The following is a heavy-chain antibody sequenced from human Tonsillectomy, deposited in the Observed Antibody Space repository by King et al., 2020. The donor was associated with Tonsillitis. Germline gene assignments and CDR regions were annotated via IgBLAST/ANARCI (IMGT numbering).Heavy chain of an antibody. Sequence: GQLVQSGADVKKPGASVKVSCRASGYTFTDYYIHWVRQAPGQGLEWMGWVNPYSGGPNFAQNFQGRVTMTRDTSISTAYMAVSALRSDDTAVYYCARGRYCSGGSCYSHFDFWGQGTLVTVSS. D-gene: IGHD2-15*01. CDR3: ARGRYCSGGSCYSHFDF. CDR1: GYTFTDYY. J-gene: IGHJ4*02. V-gene: IGHV1-2*02. CDR2: VNPYSGGP.